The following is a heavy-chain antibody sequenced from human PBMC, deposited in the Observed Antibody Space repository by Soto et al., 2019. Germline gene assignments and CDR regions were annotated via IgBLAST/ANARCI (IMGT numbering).Heavy chain of an antibody. V-gene: IGHV6-1*01. CDR1: GASVSNNSAA. Sequence: PSQTRSLTSAISGASVSNNSAAWSWISQSTSRGLEWLGRTYYRSKWSNDYAVSVKSRITINPDTSKNQFSLQLNSVTPEDTAVYYCARDKGSIVGATMFDYWGQGTLVTVSS. CDR3: ARDKGSIVGATMFDY. CDR2: TYYRSKWSN. D-gene: IGHD1-26*01. J-gene: IGHJ4*02.